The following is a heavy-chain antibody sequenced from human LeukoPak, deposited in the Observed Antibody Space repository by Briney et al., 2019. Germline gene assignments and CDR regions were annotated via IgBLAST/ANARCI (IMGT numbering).Heavy chain of an antibody. J-gene: IGHJ6*02. CDR3: AREGSSGWYGNDYYYYYGMDV. Sequence: SVKVSCKTSGYTFTGYYIHWVRQAPGQGLEWMGWINPNSGGTNYAQKFQGRVTMTRDTSIITAYMELSRLRSDDTAVYYCAREGSSGWYGNDYYYYYGMDVWGQGTTVTVSS. D-gene: IGHD6-19*01. CDR2: INPNSGGT. CDR1: GYTFTGYY. V-gene: IGHV1-2*02.